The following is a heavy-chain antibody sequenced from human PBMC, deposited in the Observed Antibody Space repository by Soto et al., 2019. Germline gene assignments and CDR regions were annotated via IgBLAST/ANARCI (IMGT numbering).Heavy chain of an antibody. CDR2: IYYSGST. Sequence: SETLSLTCTVSGGSISSYYWSWIRQPPGKGLEWIGYIYYSGSTNYNPSLKSRVTISVDTSKNQFSLKLSSVTAADTAVYYCARHSGRESSWYLHDAFDIWGQGTMVTVSS. J-gene: IGHJ3*02. CDR3: ARHSGRESSWYLHDAFDI. D-gene: IGHD6-13*01. V-gene: IGHV4-59*08. CDR1: GGSISSYY.